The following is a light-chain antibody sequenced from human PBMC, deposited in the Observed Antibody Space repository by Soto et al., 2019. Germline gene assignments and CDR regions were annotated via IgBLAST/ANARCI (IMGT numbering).Light chain of an antibody. Sequence: IVSTQSPATLSLYPGERATLSCRARQSVSSYLAWYQQKPGQAPRLLIYDASNRATGIPARFSGSGSGTDFTLTISILEPEDFAVYYCQQRSNWPTFGPGTKVDIK. CDR3: QQRSNWPT. CDR2: DAS. J-gene: IGKJ3*01. CDR1: QSVSSY. V-gene: IGKV3-11*01.